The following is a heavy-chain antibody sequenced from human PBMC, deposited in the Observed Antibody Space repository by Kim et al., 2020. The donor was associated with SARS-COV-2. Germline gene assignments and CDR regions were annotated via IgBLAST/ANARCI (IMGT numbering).Heavy chain of an antibody. D-gene: IGHD3-3*01. CDR2: IYYSGST. V-gene: IGHV4-39*01. CDR1: GGSISSSSYY. J-gene: IGHJ4*02. CDR3: ARLNDFWPTTSRFDY. Sequence: SETLSLTCTVSGGSISSSSYYWGWIRQPPGKGLEWIGSIYYSGSTYYNPSLKSRVTISVDTSKNQFSLKLSSVTAADTAVYYCARLNDFWPTTSRFDYWGQGTLVPVSS.